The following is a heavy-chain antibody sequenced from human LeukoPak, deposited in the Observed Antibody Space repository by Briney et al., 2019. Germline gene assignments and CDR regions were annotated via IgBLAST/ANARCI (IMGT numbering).Heavy chain of an antibody. Sequence: KPSETLSLTCAVSGYSISSGYYWGWIRQPPGKGLEWIGSIYHSGSTFYNPSLKGRVTMSIDTSKNQFSLKLSSVTPADTAVYYCAATFYDSSGYYLDYWGQGTLVTVPS. CDR3: AATFYDSSGYYLDY. D-gene: IGHD3-22*01. CDR2: IYHSGST. J-gene: IGHJ4*02. CDR1: GYSISSGYY. V-gene: IGHV4-38-2*01.